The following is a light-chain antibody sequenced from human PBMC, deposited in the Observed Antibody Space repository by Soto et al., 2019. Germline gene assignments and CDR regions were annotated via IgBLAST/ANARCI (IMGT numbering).Light chain of an antibody. Sequence: DIQMTQSPSSLSASVGDRVTIACRASQSISSYLNWYQHKTGKAPKLLIYAASSLQSGVPSRFSGSGSGTDFILSISSLQPEDFATYYCQQSYSTLLTFGQGTKMEIK. CDR1: QSISSY. J-gene: IGKJ1*01. V-gene: IGKV1-39*01. CDR3: QQSYSTLLT. CDR2: AAS.